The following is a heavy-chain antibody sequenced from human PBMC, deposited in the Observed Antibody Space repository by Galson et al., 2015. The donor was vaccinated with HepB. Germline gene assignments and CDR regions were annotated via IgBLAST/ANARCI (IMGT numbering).Heavy chain of an antibody. V-gene: IGHV3-33*01. Sequence: SLRLSCAASGFTFSSYGMHWVRQAPGKGLEWVAVIWYDGSNKYYADSVKGRFTISRDNSKNTLYLQMNSLRAEDTAVYYCARDAYSSNDKIDYWGQGTLVTVSS. D-gene: IGHD6-13*01. CDR3: ARDAYSSNDKIDY. CDR2: IWYDGSNK. CDR1: GFTFSSYG. J-gene: IGHJ4*02.